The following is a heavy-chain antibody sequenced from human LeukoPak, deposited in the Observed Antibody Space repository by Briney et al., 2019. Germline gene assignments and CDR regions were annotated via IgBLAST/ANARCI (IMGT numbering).Heavy chain of an antibody. CDR3: ARQGAAGKYYYYYMDV. J-gene: IGHJ6*03. CDR2: IYPGDSDT. V-gene: IGHV5-51*01. Sequence: GESLKISCKGSGYSFTSYWIGWVRQMPGKGLEWMGIIYPGDSDTRYSPSFQGQVTISADKPINTAYLEWSSLKASDTAIYYCARQGAAGKYYYYYMDVWGKGTTVTVSS. D-gene: IGHD6-13*01. CDR1: GYSFTSYW.